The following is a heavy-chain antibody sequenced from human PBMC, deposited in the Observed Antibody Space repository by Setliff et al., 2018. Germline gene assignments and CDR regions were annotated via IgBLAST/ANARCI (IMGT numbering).Heavy chain of an antibody. CDR3: ARREDGYNDFFDS. V-gene: IGHV5-51*01. CDR2: IYPGNSNT. D-gene: IGHD6-25*01. Sequence: GESLKISCKGSGYSFTSNWIAWVRQMPGKGLECMGIIYPGNSNTRYSPPFQGQVTISADKAINTAYLQWNSLQASDTAMYYCARREDGYNDFFDSWGQGTLVTVSS. CDR1: GYSFTSNW. J-gene: IGHJ4*02.